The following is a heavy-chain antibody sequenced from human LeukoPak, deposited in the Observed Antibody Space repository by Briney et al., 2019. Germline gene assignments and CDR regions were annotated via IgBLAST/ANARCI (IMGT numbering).Heavy chain of an antibody. CDR3: VKDRGGYCTGGNCYSDAFHI. CDR1: WFTFSYYT. J-gene: IGHJ3*02. CDR2: ISSSSTYI. Sequence: GGSLRLSCAASWFTFSYYTMIWVRQAPGRGLEWVSFISSSSTYIYYADSVKGRFTISRDNAKNSLYLQMNSLRAEDTAVYYCVKDRGGYCTGGNCYSDAFHIWGQGTMVTVSS. V-gene: IGHV3-21*01. D-gene: IGHD2-15*01.